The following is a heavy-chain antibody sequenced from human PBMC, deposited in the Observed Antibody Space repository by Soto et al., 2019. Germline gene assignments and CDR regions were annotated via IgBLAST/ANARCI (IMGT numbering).Heavy chain of an antibody. CDR3: VRSKRRHCSNDCYMFDL. Sequence: PGGSLRLSCAASAFMFNNFAMNWVRHAPSKRLEWVALISYDGRHKNYADSVKGRITISRDNSKNILYLQMSALRAEDTAIYYCVRSKRRHCSNDCYMFDLWGQGTLVTVSS. V-gene: IGHV3-30*04. CDR1: AFMFNNFA. J-gene: IGHJ5*02. D-gene: IGHD2-21*02. CDR2: ISYDGRHK.